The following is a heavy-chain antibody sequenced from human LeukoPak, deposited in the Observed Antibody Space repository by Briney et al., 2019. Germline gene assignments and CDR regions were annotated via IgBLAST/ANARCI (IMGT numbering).Heavy chain of an antibody. CDR3: ARCRFGSTSCYKAFWFDP. J-gene: IGHJ5*02. CDR2: MNPNSGNT. D-gene: IGHD2-2*02. Sequence: ASVKVSCKASGSTFTSYDINWVRQATGQGLEWMGWMNPNSGNTGYAQKFQGRVTITRNTSISTAYMELSSLRSEDTAVYYCARCRFGSTSCYKAFWFDPWGQGTLVTVSS. V-gene: IGHV1-8*03. CDR1: GSTFTSYD.